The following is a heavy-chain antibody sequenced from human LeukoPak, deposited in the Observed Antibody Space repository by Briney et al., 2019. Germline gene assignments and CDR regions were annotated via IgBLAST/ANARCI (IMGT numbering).Heavy chain of an antibody. D-gene: IGHD2-2*01. CDR3: ARDNFPSLSPVDY. V-gene: IGHV3-21*01. CDR2: ISSSSSYI. J-gene: IGHJ4*02. CDR1: GFTFSDYW. Sequence: GGSLRLSCTVSGFTFSDYWMSWVRQAPGKGLEWVSSISSSSSYIYYADSVKGRFTISRDNAKNSLYLQMNSLRAEDTAVYYCARDNFPSLSPVDYWGQGTLVTVSS.